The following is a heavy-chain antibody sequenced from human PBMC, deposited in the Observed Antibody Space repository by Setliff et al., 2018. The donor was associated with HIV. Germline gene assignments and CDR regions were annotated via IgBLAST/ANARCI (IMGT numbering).Heavy chain of an antibody. CDR1: GGSISTTTYF. J-gene: IGHJ6*02. Sequence: SEPLSLTCTVSGGSISTTTYFWTWIRQPAGKGLEWIGHVYPSGSTNYNPSLQSRVAISVGTSKNQFTLQLSSVTAADTAMYFCARDHGVATVVMDYYSGMDVWGPGTTVTVSS. V-gene: IGHV4-61*09. CDR3: ARDHGVATVVMDYYSGMDV. D-gene: IGHD5-12*01. CDR2: VYPSGST.